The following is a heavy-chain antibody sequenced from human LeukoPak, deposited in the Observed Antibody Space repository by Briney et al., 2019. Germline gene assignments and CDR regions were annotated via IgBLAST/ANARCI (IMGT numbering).Heavy chain of an antibody. CDR1: GFTFSNYW. V-gene: IGHV3-7*01. J-gene: IGHJ4*02. Sequence: GGSLRLSCAASGFTFSNYWMSWVRQAPGKGLGWVANIKQDGTEKYYVDSVKGRFTISRDNAKNSVYLQMNSLRAEDTAVYYCARDKVVGATYLDYWGQGTLVTVSS. D-gene: IGHD2-15*01. CDR3: ARDKVVGATYLDY. CDR2: IKQDGTEK.